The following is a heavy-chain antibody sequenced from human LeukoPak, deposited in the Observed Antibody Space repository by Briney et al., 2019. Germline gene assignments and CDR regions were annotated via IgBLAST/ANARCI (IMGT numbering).Heavy chain of an antibody. V-gene: IGHV3-74*01. J-gene: IGHJ3*02. CDR1: GFTSSSYW. Sequence: GGSLTLSCALSGFTSSSYWMHWVRHVPGKGPVWVSRINDDGTYTDYADSVKGRFTISRDNSKNTLYLQMNSLRAEDTAVYYCAKDIGRAVAGTPHDAFDIWGQGTMVTVSS. D-gene: IGHD6-19*01. CDR2: INDDGTYT. CDR3: AKDIGRAVAGTPHDAFDI.